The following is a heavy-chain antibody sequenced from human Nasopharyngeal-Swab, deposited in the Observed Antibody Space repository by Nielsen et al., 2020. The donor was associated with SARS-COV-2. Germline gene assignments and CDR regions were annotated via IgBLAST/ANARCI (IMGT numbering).Heavy chain of an antibody. CDR3: ARVRSVRRIYSRFYYYGMDV. J-gene: IGHJ6*02. Sequence: WIRQPPGKGLEWIGYIYYSGSTNYNPSLKSRVTISVDTSKSQFSLKLSSVTAADTAVYYCARVRSVRRIYSRFYYYGMDVWGQGTTVTVSS. V-gene: IGHV4-59*01. CDR2: IYYSGST. D-gene: IGHD2-15*01.